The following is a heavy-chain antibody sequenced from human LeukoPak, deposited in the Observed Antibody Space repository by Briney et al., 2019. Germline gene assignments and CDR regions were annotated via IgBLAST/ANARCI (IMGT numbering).Heavy chain of an antibody. V-gene: IGHV3-23*01. J-gene: IGHJ2*01. CDR2: ITGRGDYT. D-gene: IGHD6-19*01. CDR1: GFTFSSYS. CDR3: AKVGGSGWYWHFDL. Sequence: GGSLRLSCAASGFTFSSYSMNWVRQAPGKGLEWVSAITGRGDYTYYPGSVKGRFTISRDNSKNTLYLQMNGLRAEDTAVYYCAKVGGSGWYWHFDLWGRGTLVTVSS.